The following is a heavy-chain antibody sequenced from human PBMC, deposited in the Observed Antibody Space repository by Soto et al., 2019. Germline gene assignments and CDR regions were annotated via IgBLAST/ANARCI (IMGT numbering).Heavy chain of an antibody. V-gene: IGHV3-7*01. CDR1: GFTFSGYW. Sequence: EVQLVESGGGLVQPGGSLRLSCIASGFTFSGYWMRWVRQTPGKGLEWVANVKQDGSDKKYVDSVRGRLTISRDNAKNSVFLQMNFLRAEDTAVYYCARTSGVVFDLWGQGTMVTVSS. J-gene: IGHJ3*01. CDR2: VKQDGSDK. CDR3: ARTSGVVFDL. D-gene: IGHD3-10*01.